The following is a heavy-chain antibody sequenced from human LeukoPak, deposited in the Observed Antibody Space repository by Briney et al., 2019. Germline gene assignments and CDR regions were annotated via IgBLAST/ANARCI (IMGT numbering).Heavy chain of an antibody. Sequence: GGSLRLSCVGSGFIFSDHYMSWIRQAPGKGLEFISYINTVSTITYSADSVKGRFTIFRDNSKDTLYLQMNSLRAEDTAVYYCAKAESSAGGSAVAGDYYYGMDVWGQGTTVTVSS. D-gene: IGHD6-19*01. V-gene: IGHV3-11*05. CDR1: GFIFSDHY. CDR3: AKAESSAGGSAVAGDYYYGMDV. CDR2: INTVSTIT. J-gene: IGHJ6*02.